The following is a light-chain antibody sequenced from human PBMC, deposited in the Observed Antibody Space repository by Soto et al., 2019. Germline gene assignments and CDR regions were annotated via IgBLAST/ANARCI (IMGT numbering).Light chain of an antibody. V-gene: IGKV1-39*01. CDR2: AAS. Sequence: DIQITQSQASLSSSFVDTVSLTCRASQSVDNYLKWYQQKPGKAPGLLIYAASTLQSGVPSRFSASGSGTDFTLTISSLQPEDFATYYCQQDLRPPLTFGPGTKVDIK. J-gene: IGKJ3*01. CDR1: QSVDNY. CDR3: QQDLRPPLT.